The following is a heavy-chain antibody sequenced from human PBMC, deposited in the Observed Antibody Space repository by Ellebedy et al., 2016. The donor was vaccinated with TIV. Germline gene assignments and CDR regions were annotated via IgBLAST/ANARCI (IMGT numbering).Heavy chain of an antibody. J-gene: IGHJ4*02. V-gene: IGHV1-18*04. CDR2: ISAYNGNT. D-gene: IGHD3-10*01. CDR1: GYTFTSYG. Sequence: ASVKVSXXASGYTFTSYGISWVRQAPGQGLEWMGWISAYNGNTNYAQKFQGGVTMTTDTSTSTAYLELRSLRSDDTAVYYCASEVFGSDYWGQGTLVTVSS. CDR3: ASEVFGSDY.